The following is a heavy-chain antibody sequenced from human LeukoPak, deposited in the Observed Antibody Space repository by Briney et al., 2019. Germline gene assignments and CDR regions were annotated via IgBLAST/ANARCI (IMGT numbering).Heavy chain of an antibody. J-gene: IGHJ4*02. CDR3: ARRRVEGYNTNSYFDY. CDR2: IYPGDSDT. CDR1: GYSFTSYW. Sequence: GESLKISCKGSGYSFTSYWIGWVRQMPGKGLGWMGIIYPGDSDTRYSPSFEGQVTISAEKSISTAYLQWSSLKASDTAMYYCARRRVEGYNTNSYFDYWGQGTLVTVSS. D-gene: IGHD5-24*01. V-gene: IGHV5-51*01.